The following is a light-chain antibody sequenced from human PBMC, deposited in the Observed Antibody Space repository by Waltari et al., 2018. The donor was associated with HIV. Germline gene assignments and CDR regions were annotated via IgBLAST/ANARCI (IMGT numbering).Light chain of an antibody. J-gene: IGKJ1*01. V-gene: IGKV3-20*01. Sequence: EIVLTQSPGTLSLSPGERAPLSCRASQSVSSSYLACDQQKPGQAPRLLIYGASSRATGIPDRFSGSASGTDFTLTSSRLEPEDFAVYYCQQYGSSRWTFGQGTKVEIK. CDR3: QQYGSSRWT. CDR1: QSVSSSY. CDR2: GAS.